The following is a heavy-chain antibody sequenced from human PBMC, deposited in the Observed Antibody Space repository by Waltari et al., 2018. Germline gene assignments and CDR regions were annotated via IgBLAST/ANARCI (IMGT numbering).Heavy chain of an antibody. CDR1: GGSVSSGDYY. J-gene: IGHJ4*02. CDR3: ARLSSGLDY. Sequence: QVQLQESGPGLVKPSETLSLTCTVSGGSVSSGDYYWNWIRQPPGKGLEWIGYIYNTGSTNYNPSLKSRLTISRDTSKNQFSLQLSSVTVADTAVYYCARLSSGLDYWGRGSLVTVSS. D-gene: IGHD6-19*01. CDR2: IYNTGST. V-gene: IGHV4-61*08.